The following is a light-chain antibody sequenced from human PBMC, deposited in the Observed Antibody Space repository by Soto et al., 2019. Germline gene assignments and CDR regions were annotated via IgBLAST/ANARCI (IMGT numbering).Light chain of an antibody. Sequence: DILMTQSPSTLSASVGDRVTISCRASQSVSSWLAWYQQKPGQAPRLLIYGASTRATGVPARFSGSGSGTEFTLTISSLQSEDFAVYYCQQYNNWPLTFGQGTKVDIK. CDR3: QQYNNWPLT. J-gene: IGKJ1*01. CDR2: GAS. V-gene: IGKV3D-15*01. CDR1: QSVSSW.